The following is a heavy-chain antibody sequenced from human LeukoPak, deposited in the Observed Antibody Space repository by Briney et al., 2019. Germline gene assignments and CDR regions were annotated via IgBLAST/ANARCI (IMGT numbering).Heavy chain of an antibody. CDR3: ARVLGYCSSTSCAYYYGMDV. J-gene: IGHJ6*02. Sequence: ASVKVSCKASGGTFSSYAISWVRQAPGQGLEWMGWISAYNGNTSYAQKLQGRVTMTTDTSTSTAYMELRSLRSDDTAVYYCARVLGYCSSTSCAYYYGMDVWGQGTTVTVSS. D-gene: IGHD2-2*01. V-gene: IGHV1-18*01. CDR1: GGTFSSYA. CDR2: ISAYNGNT.